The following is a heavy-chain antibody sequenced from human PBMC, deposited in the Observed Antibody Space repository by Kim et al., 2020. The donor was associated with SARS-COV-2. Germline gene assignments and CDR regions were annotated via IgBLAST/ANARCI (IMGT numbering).Heavy chain of an antibody. CDR1: GFSFSSNA. V-gene: IGHV3-23*01. CDR3: AKIGVPFYETSGSQNPFDS. J-gene: IGHJ4*02. Sequence: GGSLRLSCAVSGFSFSSNAMGWVRQAPGKGLEWVANIRLSAGSTDYADSVKGRFSISRDNSKNTLYLQMNSLRAEDTATYYCAKIGVPFYETSGSQNPFDSWGQGTLVTVSS. CDR2: IRLSAGST. D-gene: IGHD3-22*01.